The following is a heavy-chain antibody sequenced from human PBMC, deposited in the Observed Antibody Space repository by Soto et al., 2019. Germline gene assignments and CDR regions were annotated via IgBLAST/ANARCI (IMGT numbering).Heavy chain of an antibody. CDR1: GFTFNNYA. CDR3: AKDTRYADYVRWFDS. V-gene: IGHV3-23*01. J-gene: IGHJ5*01. D-gene: IGHD4-17*01. CDR2: ITVSGGRT. Sequence: EVHLLESGGGLVQPGGSLRLSCTASGFTFNNYAMTWVRQAPGRGLEGVSGITVSGGRTYYADSVKGRFTISRDNSKSTLYLQMNSKRADDTAVYYCAKDTRYADYVRWFDSWGQGTLVTVSS.